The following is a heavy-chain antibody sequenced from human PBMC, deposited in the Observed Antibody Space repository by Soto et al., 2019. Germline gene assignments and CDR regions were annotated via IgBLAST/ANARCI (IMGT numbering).Heavy chain of an antibody. CDR2: ISSNGGST. CDR3: VKSARYCTNGVCSYFDY. D-gene: IGHD2-8*01. Sequence: GGSLRLSCSASGFTFSSYAMHWVRQAPGKGLEYVSAISSNGGSTYYADSVKGRFTISRDNSKNTLYLQMSSLRAEDTAVYYCVKSARYCTNGVCSYFDYWGQGTLVTVSS. V-gene: IGHV3-64D*09. CDR1: GFTFSSYA. J-gene: IGHJ4*02.